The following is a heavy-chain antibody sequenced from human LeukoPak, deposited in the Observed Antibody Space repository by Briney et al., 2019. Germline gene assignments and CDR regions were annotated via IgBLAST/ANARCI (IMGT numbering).Heavy chain of an antibody. CDR3: AKLLVQWELLGLFDY. V-gene: IGHV3-23*01. CDR2: ISGSGGST. J-gene: IGHJ4*02. CDR1: GFTFSSYA. Sequence: GGSLRLSCAAFGFTFSSYAMSWVCQAPGKGLEWVPAISGSGGSTYYADSVKGRSTISRDNSKNTLYLQMNSLRAEDTAVYYCAKLLVQWELLGLFDYWGQGTLVTVSS. D-gene: IGHD1-26*01.